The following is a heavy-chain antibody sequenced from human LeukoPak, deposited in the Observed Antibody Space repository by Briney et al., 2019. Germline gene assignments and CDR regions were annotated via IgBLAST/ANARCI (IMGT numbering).Heavy chain of an antibody. V-gene: IGHV3-23*01. CDR3: AKFTAAAGTHYYYYGMDV. Sequence: GSLRLSCAASGFTFSSYAMSWVRQAPGKGLEWVSAISGSGGSTYYADSVKGRFTISRDNSKNTLYLQMNSLRAEDTAVYYCAKFTAAAGTHYYYYGMDVWGQGTTVTVSS. J-gene: IGHJ6*02. CDR2: ISGSGGST. D-gene: IGHD6-13*01. CDR1: GFTFSSYA.